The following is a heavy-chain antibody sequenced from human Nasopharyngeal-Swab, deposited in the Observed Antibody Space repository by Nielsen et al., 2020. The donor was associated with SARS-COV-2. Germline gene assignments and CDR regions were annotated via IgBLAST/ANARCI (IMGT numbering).Heavy chain of an antibody. D-gene: IGHD6-19*01. CDR3: ARRIAVAGTGALDY. J-gene: IGHJ4*02. CDR2: IYYSGST. Sequence: SETLSLTCTVSGGSISSSSYYWGWIRQPPGKGLEWIGSIYYSGSTYYNPSLKSRVTLSVNTSKNQFSLKLSSVTAADTAVYYCARRIAVAGTGALDYWGQGTLVTVSS. CDR1: GGSISSSSYY. V-gene: IGHV4-39*01.